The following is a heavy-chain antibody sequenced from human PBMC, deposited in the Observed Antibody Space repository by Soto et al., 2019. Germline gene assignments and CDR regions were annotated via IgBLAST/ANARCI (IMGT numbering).Heavy chain of an antibody. D-gene: IGHD1-26*01. Sequence: ASVKVSCKASGYTFTSYDINWVRQATGQGLEWMGWMNPNSGNTGYAQKFQGRVTMTRNTSISTAYMELSNLRSEDTAVYYCARAVLWRLLQSDYYYYYAMDAWGQGTTVTVSS. CDR2: MNPNSGNT. CDR1: GYTFTSYD. CDR3: ARAVLWRLLQSDYYYYYAMDA. V-gene: IGHV1-8*01. J-gene: IGHJ6*02.